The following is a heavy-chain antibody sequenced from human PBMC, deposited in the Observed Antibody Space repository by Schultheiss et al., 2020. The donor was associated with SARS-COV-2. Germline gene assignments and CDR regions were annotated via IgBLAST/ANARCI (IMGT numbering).Heavy chain of an antibody. D-gene: IGHD6-13*01. Sequence: GESLKISCAASGFTFSSYSMNWVRQAPGKGLEWVSSISSSSSYIYYADSVKGRFTISRDNAKNSLYLQMNSLRAEDTAVYYCARELGRAAEYDAFDIWGQGTMVTVSS. CDR3: ARELGRAAEYDAFDI. J-gene: IGHJ3*02. CDR2: ISSSSSYI. CDR1: GFTFSSYS. V-gene: IGHV3-21*01.